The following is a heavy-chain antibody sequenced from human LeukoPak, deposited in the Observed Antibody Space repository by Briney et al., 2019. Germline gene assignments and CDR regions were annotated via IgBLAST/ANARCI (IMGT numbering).Heavy chain of an antibody. J-gene: IGHJ4*02. Sequence: GTSVKVSCKASGYTFTGYYMHWVRQAPGQGLEWMGWINPNSGGTNYAQKFQGRVTMTRDTSISTAYMELSRLRSDDTAVYYCARDYNPGGVTADYWGQGTLVTVSS. CDR2: INPNSGGT. V-gene: IGHV1-2*02. CDR3: ARDYNPGGVTADY. CDR1: GYTFTGYY. D-gene: IGHD2-21*02.